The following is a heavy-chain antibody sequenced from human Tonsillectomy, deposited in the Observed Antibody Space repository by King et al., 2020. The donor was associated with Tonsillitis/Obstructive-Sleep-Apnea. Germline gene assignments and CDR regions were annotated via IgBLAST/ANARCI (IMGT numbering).Heavy chain of an antibody. V-gene: IGHV3-21*01. Sequence: VQLVESGGGLVKPGGSLRLSCAASGFTFSSYSMNWVRQAPGKGLEWVSSISSSSSYIYYADSVKGRFTISRDNAKNSLYLQMNSLRAEDTAVYYCAREAVAGTFFVSYWGQGTLVTVS. CDR2: ISSSSSYI. D-gene: IGHD6-19*01. J-gene: IGHJ4*02. CDR1: GFTFSSYS. CDR3: AREAVAGTFFVSY.